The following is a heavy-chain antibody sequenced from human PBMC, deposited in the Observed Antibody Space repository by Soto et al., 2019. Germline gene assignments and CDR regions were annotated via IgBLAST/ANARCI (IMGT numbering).Heavy chain of an antibody. D-gene: IGHD3-10*01. CDR3: ARITLDGSGSYYLFDY. CDR2: ISAYNGNT. V-gene: IGHV1-18*01. CDR1: GYTFTSYG. Sequence: ASVKVSCKASGYTFTSYGISWVRQAPGQGLEWMGWISAYNGNTNYAQKLQGRVTMTTDTSTSTAYMELRSLRSDDTAVYYCARITLDGSGSYYLFDYWGQGTLVTVSS. J-gene: IGHJ4*02.